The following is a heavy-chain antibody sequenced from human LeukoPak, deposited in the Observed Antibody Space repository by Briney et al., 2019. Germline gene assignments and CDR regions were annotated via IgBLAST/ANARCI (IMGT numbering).Heavy chain of an antibody. Sequence: PSETLSLTCTVSGGSISSSSYYWGWIRQPPGKGLEWIGSIYYSGSTYYNPSLKSRVTISVDTSKNQFSLKLSSVTAADTAVYYCARGPPLTYGSGSYYNNGPSWGQGTLVTVSS. CDR2: IYYSGST. CDR3: ARGPPLTYGSGSYYNNGPS. CDR1: GGSISSSSYY. V-gene: IGHV4-39*01. J-gene: IGHJ5*02. D-gene: IGHD3-10*01.